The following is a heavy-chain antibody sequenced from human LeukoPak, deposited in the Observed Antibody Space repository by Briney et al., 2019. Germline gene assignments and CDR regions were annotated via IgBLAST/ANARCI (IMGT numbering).Heavy chain of an antibody. D-gene: IGHD4-17*01. CDR3: ARRDGFDY. CDR2: MNPNRGNT. V-gene: IGHV1-8*01. J-gene: IGHJ4*02. CDR1: GYTFTSYD. Sequence: ASVKVSCKASGYTFTSYDINGVRQATGKGLEWMGWMNPNRGNTGYAQKFQGRVNMTRNTSISTAYMELSSLSSEDTAVYYCARRDGFDYWGQGTLVTVSS.